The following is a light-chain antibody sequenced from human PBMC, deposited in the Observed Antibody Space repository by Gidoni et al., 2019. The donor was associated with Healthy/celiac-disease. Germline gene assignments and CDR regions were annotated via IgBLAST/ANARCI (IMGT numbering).Light chain of an antibody. CDR2: GAS. CDR1: QSVSSN. V-gene: IGKV3-15*01. CDR3: QQYNNWPCS. J-gene: IGKJ2*04. Sequence: EIVMTQSPATLSVSPGERATLSCRASQSVSSNLAWYQQKPGQVPRLLIYGASTRATGIPARFSGSGSGTEFTLTISSLQSEDFAVYYCQQYNNWPCSFGQGTKLEIK.